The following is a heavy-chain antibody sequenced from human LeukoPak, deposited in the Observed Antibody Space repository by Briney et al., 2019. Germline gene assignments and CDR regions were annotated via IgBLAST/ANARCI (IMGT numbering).Heavy chain of an antibody. D-gene: IGHD6-6*01. CDR1: GLTVSSNY. Sequence: PGGSLRLSCAASGLTVSSNYMNWIRQPPGKGLEWIGEINHSGSTNYNPSLKSRVTISVDTSKNQFSLKLSSVTAADTAVYYCARESGPFYSSSFDYWGQGTLVTVSS. J-gene: IGHJ4*02. CDR2: INHSGST. CDR3: ARESGPFYSSSFDY. V-gene: IGHV4-34*01.